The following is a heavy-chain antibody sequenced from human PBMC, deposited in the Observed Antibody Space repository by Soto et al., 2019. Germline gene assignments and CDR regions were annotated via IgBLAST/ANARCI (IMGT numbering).Heavy chain of an antibody. Sequence: LSITCTVSGGSVSSGIYYWSWIRQPPGKGLEWIGYIYYSGSTSYNPSLKSRVTISVDTSKNQFSLKLSSVTAADTAVYYCARDRNWNYALYYYGMDVWGQGTTVTVSS. CDR2: IYYSGST. D-gene: IGHD1-7*01. V-gene: IGHV4-61*01. CDR3: ARDRNWNYALYYYGMDV. J-gene: IGHJ6*02. CDR1: GGSVSSGIYY.